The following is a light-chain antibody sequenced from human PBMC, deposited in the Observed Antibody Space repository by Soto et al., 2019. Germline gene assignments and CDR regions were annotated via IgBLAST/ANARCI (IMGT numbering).Light chain of an antibody. CDR2: GAS. CDR3: QQYGTYKT. V-gene: IGKV3-20*01. Sequence: SKGERATLSCRASQSVSSSYLAWYQQKPGQAPRLLIYGASSRATGVPDRFSGSGSGTDFTLTISRLEPEDFAVYYCQQYGTYKTFGQGTKV. CDR1: QSVSSSY. J-gene: IGKJ1*01.